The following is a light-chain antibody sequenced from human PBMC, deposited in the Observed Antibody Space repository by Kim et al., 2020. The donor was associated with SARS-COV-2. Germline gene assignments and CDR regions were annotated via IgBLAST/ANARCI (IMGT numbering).Light chain of an antibody. J-gene: IGLJ3*02. CDR3: SSYTRSTTWV. Sequence: GQSISTSCSGTPAGIGGYNSVAWDQHHPGKAPHLIIFDVTYRPSGVSTRFSGAKSGNTASLTISELHPEDEADYYCSSYTRSTTWVFGGGTQLTVL. V-gene: IGLV2-14*03. CDR1: PAGIGGYNS. CDR2: DVT.